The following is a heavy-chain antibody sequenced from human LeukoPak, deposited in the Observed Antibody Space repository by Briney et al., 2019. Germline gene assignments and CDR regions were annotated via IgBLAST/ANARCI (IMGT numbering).Heavy chain of an antibody. CDR1: GGSISSYY. CDR2: IYYSGST. J-gene: IGHJ4*02. Sequence: SETLSLTCTVSGGSISSYYWSWIRQPPGKGLEWIGYIYYSGSTNYNPSLKSRVTISVDTSKNQFSLKLSSVTAADTAVYYCAREGDSSGYSWVGFDYWGQGTLVTDSS. D-gene: IGHD3-22*01. V-gene: IGHV4-59*01. CDR3: AREGDSSGYSWVGFDY.